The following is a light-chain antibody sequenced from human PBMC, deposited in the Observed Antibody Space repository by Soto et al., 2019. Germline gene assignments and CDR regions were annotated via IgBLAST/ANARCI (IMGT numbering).Light chain of an antibody. V-gene: IGKV1-5*01. CDR3: QQYNTYSGT. CDR2: DAS. Sequence: DIQMTQSPSTLSASVGERVTITCRASQSIGSWLAWYQQKAGKAPKLLIHDASRLDSGVPSRFSGSGSGADFTLTISSLQPDDFATYYCQQYNTYSGTFGQGTKVDIK. CDR1: QSIGSW. J-gene: IGKJ1*01.